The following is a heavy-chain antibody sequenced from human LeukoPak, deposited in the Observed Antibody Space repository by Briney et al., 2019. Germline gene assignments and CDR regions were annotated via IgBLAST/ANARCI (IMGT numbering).Heavy chain of an antibody. CDR1: GFTFSSYA. V-gene: IGHV3-23*01. J-gene: IGHJ3*02. CDR2: ISGSGGST. CDR3: ARDFYCGGDCNDAFDI. D-gene: IGHD2-21*02. Sequence: GGSLRLSCAASGFTFSSYAMSWVRQAPGKGLEWVSAISGSGGSTYYADSVKGRFTISRDNSKNTLYLQMNSLRAEDTAVYYCARDFYCGGDCNDAFDIWGQGTMVTVSS.